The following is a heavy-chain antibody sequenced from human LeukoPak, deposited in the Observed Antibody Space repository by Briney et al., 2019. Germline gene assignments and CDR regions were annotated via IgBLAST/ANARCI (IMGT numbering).Heavy chain of an antibody. J-gene: IGHJ4*02. CDR3: ASTYTAGNSVDY. V-gene: IGHV4-39*07. D-gene: IGHD4-23*01. CDR1: GGSISSSSYY. CDR2: IYYSGST. Sequence: SETLSLTCTVSGGSISSSSYYWGWIRQPPGKGLEWIGSIYYSGSTYYNPSLKSRVTISVDTSKNQFSLKLSSVTAADTAVYYCASTYTAGNSVDYWGQGTLVTVSS.